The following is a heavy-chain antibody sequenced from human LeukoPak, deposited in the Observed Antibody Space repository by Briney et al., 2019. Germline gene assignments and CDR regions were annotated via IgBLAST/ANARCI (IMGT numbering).Heavy chain of an antibody. CDR3: ARGDYGDYPGPYDY. V-gene: IGHV3-11*06. CDR1: TFNFSDYY. D-gene: IGHD4-17*01. J-gene: IGHJ4*02. Sequence: PGGSLRLSCAASTFNFSDYYMSWIRQAPGKGLEWVSSISSSSSYIYYADSVKGRFTISRDNAKNSLYLQMNSLRAEDTAVYYCARGDYGDYPGPYDYWGQGTLVTVSS. CDR2: ISSSSSYI.